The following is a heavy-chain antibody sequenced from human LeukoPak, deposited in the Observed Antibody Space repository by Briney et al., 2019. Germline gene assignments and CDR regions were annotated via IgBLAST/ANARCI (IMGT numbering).Heavy chain of an antibody. CDR1: GFTFSSYS. V-gene: IGHV3-21*01. J-gene: IGHJ4*02. D-gene: IGHD3-22*01. CDR2: ISSSSSYI. Sequence: GGSLRLSCAASGFTFSSYSMNWVRQAPGKGLEWVSSISSSSSYIYYADSVKGRFTISRDNAKNSLYLQMNSLRVEDTAVYYCARGWYYYDSTPGYWGQGTLVTVSS. CDR3: ARGWYYYDSTPGY.